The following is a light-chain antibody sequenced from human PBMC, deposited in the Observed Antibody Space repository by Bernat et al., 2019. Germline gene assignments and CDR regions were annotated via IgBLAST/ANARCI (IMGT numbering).Light chain of an antibody. CDR2: GTS. V-gene: IGKV3-20*01. CDR1: QTLSTSY. Sequence: EIVLTQSPGTLSLSPGETATLSCRASQTLSTSYLAWYQHKLGQTPRLIMYGTSSRATGIPDRFSGRGSGTDFTLTISRLEPEDFSVYYCQQYCSSPPYSFGQGTTLEIK. J-gene: IGKJ2*03. CDR3: QQYCSSPPYS.